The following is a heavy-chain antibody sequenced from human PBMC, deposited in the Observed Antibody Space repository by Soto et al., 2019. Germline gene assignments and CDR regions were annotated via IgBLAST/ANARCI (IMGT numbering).Heavy chain of an antibody. CDR1: GCSISSSSYY. J-gene: IGHJ3*02. CDR3: ARPAAGSSGYGSPIPGAFDI. CDR2: IYYSGST. D-gene: IGHD3-22*01. Sequence: PSETLSLTCTVSGCSISSSSYYWGWIRQPPGKGLEWIGSIYYSGSTYYNPSLKSRVTISVDTSKNQFSLKLSSVTAADTAVYYCARPAAGSSGYGSPIPGAFDIWGQGTMVTVSS. V-gene: IGHV4-39*01.